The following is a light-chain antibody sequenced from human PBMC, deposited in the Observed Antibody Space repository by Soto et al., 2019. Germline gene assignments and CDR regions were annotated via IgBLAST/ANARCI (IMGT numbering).Light chain of an antibody. CDR2: DVS. Sequence: QSVRTHPASVSVSPLEAIAISCTEISSDVGGYNYVSWYQQHPGKAPKLMIYDVSNRPSGVSNRFSGSKSGNTASLTISGLQAEDEADYYCSSYTSSSTLYVFGTGTKVTVL. CDR3: SSYTSSSTLYV. J-gene: IGLJ1*01. CDR1: SSDVGGYNY. V-gene: IGLV2-14*01.